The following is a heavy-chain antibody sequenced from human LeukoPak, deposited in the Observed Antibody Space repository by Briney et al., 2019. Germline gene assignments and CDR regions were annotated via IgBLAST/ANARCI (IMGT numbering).Heavy chain of an antibody. CDR1: GGSISSGGYY. Sequence: SQTLSLTCTVSGGSISSGGYYWSWIRQHPGKGLEWIGYIHNSGRSFYNPSLKSRVTISGDTSENQFSLKLSSVTAADTAVYYCARSHLDSSGYYYFDYWGQGTLVTVSS. J-gene: IGHJ4*02. CDR3: ARSHLDSSGYYYFDY. D-gene: IGHD3-22*01. CDR2: IHNSGRS. V-gene: IGHV4-31*03.